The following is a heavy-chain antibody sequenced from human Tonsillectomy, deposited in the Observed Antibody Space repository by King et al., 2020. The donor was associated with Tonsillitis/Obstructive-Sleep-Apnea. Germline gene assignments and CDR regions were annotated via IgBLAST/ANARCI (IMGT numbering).Heavy chain of an antibody. CDR1: GFTFDDYG. CDR2: INWNGGST. J-gene: IGHJ3*02. CDR3: ARARSSGWGDDAFDI. V-gene: IGHV3-20*04. Sequence: VQLVESGGGVVRPGGSLRLSCAASGFTFDDYGLSWVRQAPGKGLEWVSGINWNGGSTGYADSVKGRFTISRDNAKNYLYLQMNSLRAEDTALYYCARARSSGWGDDAFDIWGQGTMVTVSS. D-gene: IGHD6-19*01.